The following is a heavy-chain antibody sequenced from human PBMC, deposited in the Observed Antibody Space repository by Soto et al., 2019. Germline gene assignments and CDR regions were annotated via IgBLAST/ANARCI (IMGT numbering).Heavy chain of an antibody. V-gene: IGHV1-69*01. D-gene: IGHD3-22*01. CDR1: GGTFSSYA. Sequence: QVQLVQSGAEVKKPGSSVKVSCKASGGTFSSYAIDWVRQAPGQGLEWMGGIIPIFGTAKYAQKFQGRVTITADESTSTAYMELRSLGSEDTAVYYCARGVHYESNGYYYFYWGQGTLVTVSS. CDR2: IIPIFGTA. J-gene: IGHJ4*02. CDR3: ARGVHYESNGYYYFY.